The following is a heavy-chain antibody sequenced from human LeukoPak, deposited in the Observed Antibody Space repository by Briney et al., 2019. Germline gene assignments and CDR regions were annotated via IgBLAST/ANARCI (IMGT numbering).Heavy chain of an antibody. D-gene: IGHD6-6*01. J-gene: IGHJ5*02. Sequence: ASVKVSCKASGYTFTGYYMHWVRQAPGQGLEWMGWINPNSGGTNYAQKFQGRVTMTRDTSISTAYMELSRLRSDDTAVYYCARDISSPNLCFDLWGQGTLVTVSS. CDR1: GYTFTGYY. CDR2: INPNSGGT. V-gene: IGHV1-2*02. CDR3: ARDISSPNLCFDL.